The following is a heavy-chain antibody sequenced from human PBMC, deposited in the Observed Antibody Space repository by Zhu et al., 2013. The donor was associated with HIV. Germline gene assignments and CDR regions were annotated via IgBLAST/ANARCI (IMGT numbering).Heavy chain of an antibody. CDR1: GYSFITYG. Sequence: QVQLVQSGPEVKKPGSSVKVSCKASGYSFITYGINWVRQARGQGLEWMGWISTNSPNTDYAQKFQGRVTMTTATSTSTAYMELRTLRSDDTAVYYCARASGSYRNDHDYWGQGTLVTVSS. CDR2: ISTNSPNT. J-gene: IGHJ4*02. D-gene: IGHD1-26*01. CDR3: ARASGSYRNDHDY. V-gene: IGHV1-18*01.